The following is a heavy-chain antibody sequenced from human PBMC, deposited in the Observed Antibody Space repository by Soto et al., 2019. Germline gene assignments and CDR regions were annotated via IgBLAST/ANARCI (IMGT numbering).Heavy chain of an antibody. J-gene: IGHJ4*02. CDR3: AKDEGYLWLRLFDY. D-gene: IGHD5-12*01. CDR1: GFTFSSYG. V-gene: IGHV3-30*18. CDR2: ISYDGSNK. Sequence: GGSLRLSCAASGFTFSSYGMHWVRQAPGKGLEWVAVISYDGSNKYYADSVKGRFTISRDNSKNTLYLQMNSLRAEDTAVYYCAKDEGYLWLRLFDYWGQGTLVTVSS.